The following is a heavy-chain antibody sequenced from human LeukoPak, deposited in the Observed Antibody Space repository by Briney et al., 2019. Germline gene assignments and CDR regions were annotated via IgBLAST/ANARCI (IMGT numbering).Heavy chain of an antibody. V-gene: IGHV1-2*02. CDR1: GYTFTDYY. Sequence: GASVKGSCKASGYTFTDYYMHWVRQAPGQGFEWMGWINPNDGDTNYAQKFQGRVNMTRDTSISTAHMEVSRLRSDDTAVYYCARANFLYCSSTTCLFDYWGQGTLVTVSS. D-gene: IGHD2-2*01. J-gene: IGHJ4*02. CDR2: INPNDGDT. CDR3: ARANFLYCSSTTCLFDY.